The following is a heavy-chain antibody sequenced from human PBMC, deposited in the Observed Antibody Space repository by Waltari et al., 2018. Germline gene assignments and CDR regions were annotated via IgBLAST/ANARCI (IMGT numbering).Heavy chain of an antibody. V-gene: IGHV1-69*14. CDR3: ASRRGYYDSSGYPSSRFDP. CDR2: IIPIFGKA. Sequence: QVQLVQSGAEVKKPGSSVKVSCKASGGTFSSYAISWVRQAPGTGLEWMGGIIPIFGKANYAQKFQGRVTMTADKSTSTAYMELSSLRAEDTAVYYCASRRGYYDSSGYPSSRFDPWGQGTLVTVSS. CDR1: GGTFSSYA. J-gene: IGHJ5*02. D-gene: IGHD3-22*01.